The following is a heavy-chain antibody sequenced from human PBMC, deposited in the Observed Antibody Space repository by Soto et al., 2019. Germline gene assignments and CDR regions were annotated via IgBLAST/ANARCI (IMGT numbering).Heavy chain of an antibody. V-gene: IGHV4-59*01. J-gene: IGHJ4*02. CDR3: ASGRMNFDS. Sequence: SVTLSLTCSVARVAIGIYYCSWIRQPPGKGLEWISYINNLGNANYIPSLKSRVTISVDTPKNQISLKVNSVTAADTAGYNCASGRMNFDSWGQGTLVTVSS. CDR2: INNLGNA. CDR1: RVAIGIYY.